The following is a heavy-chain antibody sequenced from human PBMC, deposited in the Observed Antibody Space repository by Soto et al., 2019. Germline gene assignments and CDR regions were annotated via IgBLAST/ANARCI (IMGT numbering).Heavy chain of an antibody. CDR1: GYTFTGYY. D-gene: IGHD2-2*01. CDR3: ARGRDLGYCSSTSCSQVGVDP. J-gene: IGHJ5*02. CDR2: INPNSGGT. V-gene: IGHV1-2*02. Sequence: QVQLVQSGAEVKKPGASVKVSCKASGYTFTGYYMHWVRQAPGQGLEWMGCINPNSGGTNYAQKFQGRVTMTRDTSISTAYMELSRLRSDDTAVYYCARGRDLGYCSSTSCSQVGVDPWGQGTLVTVSS.